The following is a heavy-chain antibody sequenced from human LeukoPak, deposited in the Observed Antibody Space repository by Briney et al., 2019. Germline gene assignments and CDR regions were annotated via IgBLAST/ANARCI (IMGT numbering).Heavy chain of an antibody. J-gene: IGHJ4*02. D-gene: IGHD6-19*01. V-gene: IGHV1-18*01. CDR3: ARDPYSSGAGLADY. Sequence: ASVKVSRKASGYTFTSDGITWVRQDPRQGLEWVGWISGYSANTNYAQTLQGRVPMTTDTYTSTAYMELRSLRSDDTAVYYCARDPYSSGAGLADYWGQGTLVAVSS. CDR2: ISGYSANT. CDR1: GYTFTSDG.